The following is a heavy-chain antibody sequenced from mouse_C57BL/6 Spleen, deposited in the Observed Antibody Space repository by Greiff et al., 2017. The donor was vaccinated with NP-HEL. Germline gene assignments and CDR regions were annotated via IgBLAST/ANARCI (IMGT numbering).Heavy chain of an antibody. Sequence: EVHLVESEGGLVQPGSSMKLSCTASGFTFSDYYMAWVRQVPEKGLEWVANINYDGSSTYYLDSLKSRFIISRDNAKNILYLQMSSLKSEDTATYYCARKGLLYWYFDVWGTGTTVTVSS. D-gene: IGHD1-1*01. V-gene: IGHV5-16*01. CDR1: GFTFSDYY. J-gene: IGHJ1*03. CDR2: INYDGSST. CDR3: ARKGLLYWYFDV.